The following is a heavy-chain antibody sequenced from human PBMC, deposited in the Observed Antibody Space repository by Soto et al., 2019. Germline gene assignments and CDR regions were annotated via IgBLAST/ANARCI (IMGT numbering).Heavy chain of an antibody. J-gene: IGHJ6*02. D-gene: IGHD3-3*01. V-gene: IGHV3-23*01. CDR2: ISGSGGST. CDR1: GFTFSSYA. CDR3: AKDHNYDFWSGFCMDV. Sequence: PGGSLRLSCAASGFTFSSYAMSWVRQAPGKGLEWVSAISGSGGSTYYADSVKGRFTISRDNSKNTLYLQMNSLRAEDTAVYYCAKDHNYDFWSGFCMDVWGQGTTVTVSS.